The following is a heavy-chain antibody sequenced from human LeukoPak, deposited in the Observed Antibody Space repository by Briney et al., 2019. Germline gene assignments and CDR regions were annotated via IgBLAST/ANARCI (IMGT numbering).Heavy chain of an antibody. J-gene: IGHJ6*02. CDR3: ARDQDQARTEKNYYYYGMDV. Sequence: GGSLRLSCAASGFTFSSYWMGWVRQAPGKGLEWVSYISSSGSTIYYADSVKGRFTISRDNAKNSLYLQMNSLRAEDTAVYYCARDQDQARTEKNYYYYGMDVWGQGTTVTVSS. CDR2: ISSSGSTI. V-gene: IGHV3-48*04. CDR1: GFTFSSYW.